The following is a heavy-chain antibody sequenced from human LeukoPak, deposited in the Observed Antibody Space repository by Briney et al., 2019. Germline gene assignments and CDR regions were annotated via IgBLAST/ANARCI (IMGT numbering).Heavy chain of an antibody. CDR3: AKDKRNWSFGVVNDAFDI. V-gene: IGHV3-9*01. CDR1: GFPFDDYG. D-gene: IGHD3-3*01. Sequence: GGSLRLSCVASGFPFDDYGMFWVRQSPGKGLEWVSSISWNSGIIDYADSVKGRFTISRDNAKNSLYLQMNSLRVEDTAVYYCAKDKRNWSFGVVNDAFDIWGQGTMVTVSS. J-gene: IGHJ3*02. CDR2: ISWNSGII.